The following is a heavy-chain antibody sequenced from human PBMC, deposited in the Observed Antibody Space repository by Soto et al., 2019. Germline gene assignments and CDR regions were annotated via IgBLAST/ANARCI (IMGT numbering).Heavy chain of an antibody. J-gene: IGHJ4*02. CDR1: GFTFSDYA. CDR3: AEEGRQWLVTSDFNY. Sequence: GGSLRLSCAASGFTFSDYAMHWVRQAPCKGLEWVAVVSHDGRNTHYADSVKGRFTISRDSSKNTVSLEMTSLRAEDTAVYYCAEEGRQWLVTSDFNYWGQGALVTVSS. V-gene: IGHV3-30*18. CDR2: VSHDGRNT. D-gene: IGHD6-19*01.